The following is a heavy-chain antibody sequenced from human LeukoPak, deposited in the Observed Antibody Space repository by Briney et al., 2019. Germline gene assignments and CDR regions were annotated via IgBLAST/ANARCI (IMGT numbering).Heavy chain of an antibody. CDR2: ISDNGVST. Sequence: GGSLRLSCAASGFPFSAYYMHWVRQAPGKGLEYVSAISDNGVSTFYADSVKGRFTISRDNSRNTLYLQMGSLRADDMGVYYCARGNNYAYDYWGQGTLVTVCS. J-gene: IGHJ4*02. CDR1: GFPFSAYY. D-gene: IGHD5-18*01. V-gene: IGHV3-64*02. CDR3: ARGNNYAYDY.